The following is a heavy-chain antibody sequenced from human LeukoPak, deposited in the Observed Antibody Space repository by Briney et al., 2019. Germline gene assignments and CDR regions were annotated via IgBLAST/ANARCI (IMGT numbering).Heavy chain of an antibody. V-gene: IGHV4-39*01. CDR2: IYYSGST. Sequence: SETLSLTCTVSGGSISSSSYYWGWIRQPPGKGLEWIGSIYYSGSTYYNPSLKSRVTISVDTSKNQFSLKLSSVAAADTAVYYCARTGGYSSGWFYQNAFDIWGQGTMVTVSS. J-gene: IGHJ3*02. D-gene: IGHD6-19*01. CDR1: GGSISSSSYY. CDR3: ARTGGYSSGWFYQNAFDI.